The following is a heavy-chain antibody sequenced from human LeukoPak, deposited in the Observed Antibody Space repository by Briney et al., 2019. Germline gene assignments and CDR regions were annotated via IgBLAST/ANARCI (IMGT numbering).Heavy chain of an antibody. V-gene: IGHV7-4-1*02. CDR1: GYTFTSYA. CDR3: ARVQRGYGGHEYYFDY. Sequence: ASVKVSCKASGYTFTSYAMNWVRQAPGQGLEWMGWINTNTGNPTYAQGFTGRFVFSLDTSVSTAYLQISSLKAEDTAVYYCARVQRGYGGHEYYFDYWGQGTLVTVSS. J-gene: IGHJ4*02. CDR2: INTNTGNP. D-gene: IGHD5-12*01.